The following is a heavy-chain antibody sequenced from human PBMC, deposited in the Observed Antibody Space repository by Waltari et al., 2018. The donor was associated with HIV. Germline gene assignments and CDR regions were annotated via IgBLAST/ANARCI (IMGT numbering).Heavy chain of an antibody. V-gene: IGHV3-9*01. Sequence: EVQLVESGGGSVQPGRSLRLSCTASGITFDDYAMPWVRQPPGKGLEWVSVISWNSGDIAYADSVKGRFTISRDNTKNSLFLQMNSVRVEDTALYYCVKDGASTIFGVLNGMDVWGQGTTVTVSS. J-gene: IGHJ6*02. CDR2: ISWNSGDI. CDR3: VKDGASTIFGVLNGMDV. CDR1: GITFDDYA. D-gene: IGHD3-3*01.